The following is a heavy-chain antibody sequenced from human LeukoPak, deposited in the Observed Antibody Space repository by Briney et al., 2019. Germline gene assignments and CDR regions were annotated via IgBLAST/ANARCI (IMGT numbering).Heavy chain of an antibody. CDR1: GFTFSSYA. CDR2: IRYDGSSK. Sequence: GGSLRLSCAASGFTFSSYAMSWVRQAPGKGLEWVAFIRYDGSSKYYADSVKGRFTISRDTSKSTVYLQMNSLRAEDTAVYYCAKDPTRYRSSWYSDYWGQGTLVTVSS. CDR3: AKDPTRYRSSWYSDY. D-gene: IGHD6-13*01. J-gene: IGHJ4*02. V-gene: IGHV3-30*02.